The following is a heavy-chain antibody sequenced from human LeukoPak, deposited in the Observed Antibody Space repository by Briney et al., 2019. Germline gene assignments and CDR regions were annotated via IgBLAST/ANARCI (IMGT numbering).Heavy chain of an antibody. Sequence: GGSLRLSCAASGFTFSNYEMNWVRQAPGKGLEWVSCISSSGSTIYYSDSVKGRFTISRDNAKNLLYLQMNSLRDEDTAVYYCARDWGKGDYWGQGTLVTVSS. CDR2: ISSSGSTI. V-gene: IGHV3-48*03. D-gene: IGHD3-16*01. J-gene: IGHJ4*02. CDR1: GFTFSNYE. CDR3: ARDWGKGDY.